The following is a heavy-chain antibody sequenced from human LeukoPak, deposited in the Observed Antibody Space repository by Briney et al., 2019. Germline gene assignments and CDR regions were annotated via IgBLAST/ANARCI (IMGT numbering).Heavy chain of an antibody. CDR1: GYTLTELS. CDR2: FDPEDGET. V-gene: IGHV1-24*01. J-gene: IGHJ4*02. D-gene: IGHD3-16*02. Sequence: GASVKVSCKVSGYTLTELSMHWVRQAPGKGLEWMGGFDPEDGETIYAQKFQGRVTMTEDTSTDTAYMELSSLRSEDTAVYYYATVVITFGGVIVHFDYWGQGTLVTVSS. CDR3: ATVVITFGGVIVHFDY.